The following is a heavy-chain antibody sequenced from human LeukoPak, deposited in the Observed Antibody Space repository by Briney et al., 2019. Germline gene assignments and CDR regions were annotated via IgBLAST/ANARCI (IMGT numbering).Heavy chain of an antibody. CDR1: GFTVSSNY. D-gene: IGHD3-22*01. CDR2: IYSGGKT. CDR3: ARGVANYYESSGYQN. J-gene: IGHJ4*02. V-gene: IGHV3-53*01. Sequence: GGSLRLSCAASGFTVSSNYMSWVRQAPGKGLEWVSVIYSGGKTYYADSVKGRFTISRDNSKNTLYLQMNSLRAEDAAVYYCARGVANYYESSGYQNWGQGTLVTVSS.